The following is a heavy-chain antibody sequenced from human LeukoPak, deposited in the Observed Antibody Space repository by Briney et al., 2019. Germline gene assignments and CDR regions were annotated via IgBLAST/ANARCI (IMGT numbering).Heavy chain of an antibody. CDR3: ASDLRTGTTGLLDY. Sequence: GGSLRLSCVASGITFSSFPMHWVRQAPGKGLEYVSADNNNGGSTYHATSVRGRFTISRDNSKNTLYLQLGSLRAEDTAVYHCASDLRTGTTGLLDYWGQGTLVTVSS. CDR2: DNNNGGST. V-gene: IGHV3-64*01. J-gene: IGHJ4*02. CDR1: GITFSSFP. D-gene: IGHD1-14*01.